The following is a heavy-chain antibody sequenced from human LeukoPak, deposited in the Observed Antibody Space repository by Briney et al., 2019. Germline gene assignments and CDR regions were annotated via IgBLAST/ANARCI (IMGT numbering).Heavy chain of an antibody. J-gene: IGHJ4*02. V-gene: IGHV3-7*01. CDR2: INQDGSKA. Sequence: PGGCLRLSCAASGFTFSNYWMTWVRQAPGKGLEWVAHINQDGSKAYYMDSVKARFTVSRDNAENSVSLHMNSLRAEDTAVYYCVRDGGVDGYDLLDYWGQGSLVTVSS. D-gene: IGHD5-24*01. CDR3: VRDGGVDGYDLLDY. CDR1: GFTFSNYW.